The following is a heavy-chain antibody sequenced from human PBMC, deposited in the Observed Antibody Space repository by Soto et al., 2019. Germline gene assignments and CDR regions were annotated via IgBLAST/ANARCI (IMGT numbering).Heavy chain of an antibody. D-gene: IGHD6-19*01. Sequence: GGSLRLSCAASGFTVSSNYMTWVRQAPGKGLEYVSAISSNGGSTYYANSVKGRFTISRDNSKNTLYLQMGSLRAEDMAVYYCAKGGRQWLVTSDFNYWGQGALVTVSS. J-gene: IGHJ4*02. CDR2: ISSNGGST. CDR1: GFTVSSNY. CDR3: AKGGRQWLVTSDFNY. V-gene: IGHV3-64*01.